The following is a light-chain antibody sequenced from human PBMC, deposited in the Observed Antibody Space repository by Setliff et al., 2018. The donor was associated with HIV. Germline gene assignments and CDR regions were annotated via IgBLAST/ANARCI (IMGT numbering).Light chain of an antibody. CDR2: DVT. Sequence: QSVLTQPASVSGSPGQSITISCSGTSSDIGSYNYVSWYQHHPGKAPKLIIYDVTTRPSGVSNRFSGSKSGNTASLTISGLQAEDEADYYCSIHRSRGYVFGTGTKGTVL. V-gene: IGLV2-14*03. CDR3: SIHRSRGYV. J-gene: IGLJ1*01. CDR1: SSDIGSYNY.